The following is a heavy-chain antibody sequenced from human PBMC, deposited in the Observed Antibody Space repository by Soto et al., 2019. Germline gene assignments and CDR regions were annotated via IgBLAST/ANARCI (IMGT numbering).Heavy chain of an antibody. V-gene: IGHV4-30-4*01. D-gene: IGHD2-15*01. CDR3: AREIWGYCSGGSCYDGSDP. Sequence: SETLSLTCTVSGGSISSGDCYWSWIRQPPGKGLEWIGYIYYSGSTYYNPSLKSRVTISVDTSKNQFSLKLSSVTAADTAVYYCAREIWGYCSGGSCYDGSDPWGQGTLVTVSS. CDR1: GGSISSGDCY. CDR2: IYYSGST. J-gene: IGHJ5*02.